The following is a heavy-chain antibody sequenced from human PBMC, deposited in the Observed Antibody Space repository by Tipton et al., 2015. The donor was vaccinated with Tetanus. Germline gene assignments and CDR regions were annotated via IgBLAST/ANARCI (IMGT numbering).Heavy chain of an antibody. CDR1: GASIGSISYY. CDR2: TYYSGST. CDR3: ARDERYGDYAY. J-gene: IGHJ4*02. Sequence: LRLSCTVSGASIGSISYYWSWIRQPPGKGLEWIGYTYYSGSTGYNPSLKSRVTISIDSSKNQFSLKLTSVTAADTAVYYCARDERYGDYAYWGQGALVTVPS. D-gene: IGHD4-17*01. V-gene: IGHV4-61*01.